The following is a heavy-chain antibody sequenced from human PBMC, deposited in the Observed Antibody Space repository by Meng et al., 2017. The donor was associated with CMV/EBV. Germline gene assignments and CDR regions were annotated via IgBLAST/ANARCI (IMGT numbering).Heavy chain of an antibody. V-gene: IGHV3-23*03. CDR3: AKDLVIPLYSTPYYYGMDV. Sequence: GESLKISCAASGSTFSSYAMSWVRQAPGKGLEWVSVIYSGGSSTYYADSVKGRFTISRDNSKNTLYLQMNSLRAEDTAVYYCAKDLVIPLYSTPYYYGMDVWGQGTTVTVSS. D-gene: IGHD4-11*01. J-gene: IGHJ6*02. CDR1: GSTFSSYA. CDR2: IYSGGSST.